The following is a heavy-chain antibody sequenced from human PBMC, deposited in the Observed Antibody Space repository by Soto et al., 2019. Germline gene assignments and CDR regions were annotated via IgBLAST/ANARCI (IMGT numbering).Heavy chain of an antibody. CDR3: AGPGVRH. J-gene: IGHJ4*02. CDR2: IIPILGIA. D-gene: IGHD1-1*01. Sequence: QVQLVQSGAEVKKPGSSVKVSCKASGGTFSSYTISWVRQAPGQGLEWMGRIIPILGIANYAQKFQGRVRITADKTTSTAEMELSSLRTEVTAVYYCAGPGVRHWGQGTLVTVSS. CDR1: GGTFSSYT. V-gene: IGHV1-69*02.